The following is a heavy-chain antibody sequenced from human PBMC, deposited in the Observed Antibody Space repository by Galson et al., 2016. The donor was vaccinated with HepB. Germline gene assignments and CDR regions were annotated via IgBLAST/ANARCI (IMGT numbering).Heavy chain of an antibody. CDR2: ISYDGTNT. CDR3: AKEGGISTTMLDYYYHYDMDV. Sequence: SLRLSCAASGFTFSDYGMHWVRQAPGKGLEWVAVISYDGTNTYYVDSVKGRFTISRDNSKNTLFLQMDSHRLEDTAAYYCAKEGGISTTMLDYYYHYDMDVWGQGTTVTVSS. CDR1: GFTFSDYG. J-gene: IGHJ6*02. D-gene: IGHD5-12*01. V-gene: IGHV3-30*18.